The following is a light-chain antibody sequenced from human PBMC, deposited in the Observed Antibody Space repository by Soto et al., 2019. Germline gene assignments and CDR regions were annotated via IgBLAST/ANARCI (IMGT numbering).Light chain of an antibody. CDR3: QQYNNWPIT. V-gene: IGKV3-15*01. CDR2: GAS. Sequence: EIVMTQSPATLSASPGERATLSWRASQSVSSNLAWYQQKPGQAPRLLIYGASTRATGIPARFSVSGSGTEFTLTISSLQSEDFAVYYCQQYNNWPITFGQGTRLESK. CDR1: QSVSSN. J-gene: IGKJ5*01.